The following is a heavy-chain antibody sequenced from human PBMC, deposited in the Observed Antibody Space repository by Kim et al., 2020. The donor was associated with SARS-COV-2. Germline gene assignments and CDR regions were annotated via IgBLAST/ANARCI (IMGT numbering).Heavy chain of an antibody. V-gene: IGHV3-23*01. CDR2: T. Sequence: TYYAGSVKGLFTISRDNSKNTLYLQMNSLRAEDTAVYYCAKGPSRGCFDYWGQGTLVTVSS. D-gene: IGHD6-19*01. CDR3: AKGPSRGCFDY. J-gene: IGHJ4*02.